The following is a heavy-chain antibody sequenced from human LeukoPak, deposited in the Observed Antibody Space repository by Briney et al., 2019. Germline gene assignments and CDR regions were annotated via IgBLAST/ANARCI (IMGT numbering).Heavy chain of an antibody. V-gene: IGHV1-18*01. CDR2: ISAYNGNP. D-gene: IGHD6-13*01. J-gene: IGHJ5*02. CDR3: ARVGIAGDNWFDP. Sequence: ASVKVSCKASGYTFTSYGISWVRQAPGQGLEWMGWISAYNGNPKYAQKLQGRVTMTTDTSTSTAYMELTSMRSDDTAVYYCARVGIAGDNWFDPWGQGTLVTVSS. CDR1: GYTFTSYG.